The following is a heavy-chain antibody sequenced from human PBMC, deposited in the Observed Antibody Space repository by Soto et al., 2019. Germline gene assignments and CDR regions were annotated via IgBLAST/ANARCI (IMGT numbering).Heavy chain of an antibody. CDR2: IWYDGSNK. CDR3: ARVPGYSSGWYWYFDL. CDR1: GFTFSSYG. Sequence: ESGGGVVQPGRSLRLSCAASGFTFSSYGMHWVRQAPGKGLEWVAVIWYDGSNKYYADSVKGRFTTSRDNSKNTLNLQMNSLRAEDKAVYYCARVPGYSSGWYWYFDLWGRGTLVTVSS. J-gene: IGHJ2*01. V-gene: IGHV3-33*01. D-gene: IGHD6-19*01.